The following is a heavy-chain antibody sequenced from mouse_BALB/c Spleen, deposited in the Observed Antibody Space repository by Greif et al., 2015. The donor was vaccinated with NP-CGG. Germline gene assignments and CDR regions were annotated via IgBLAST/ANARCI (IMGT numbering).Heavy chain of an antibody. V-gene: IGHV1S56*01. Sequence: QVQLKESGPELVKPGASVRISCKASGYTFTSYYIHWVKQRPGQGLEWIGWIYPGNVNTKYNEKFKGKATLTADKSSSTAYMQLSSLTSEDSAVYFCARGEERTWTDYWGQGTTLTVSS. CDR1: GYTFTSYY. CDR3: ARGEERTWTDY. CDR2: IYPGNVNT. J-gene: IGHJ2*01.